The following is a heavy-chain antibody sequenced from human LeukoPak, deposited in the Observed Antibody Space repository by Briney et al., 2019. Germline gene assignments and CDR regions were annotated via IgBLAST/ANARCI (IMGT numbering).Heavy chain of an antibody. CDR3: ARWPGELRIGPLDV. CDR2: IYYSGST. D-gene: IGHD1-7*01. CDR1: GDSISSYY. J-gene: IGHJ6*02. V-gene: IGHV4-59*01. Sequence: PSETLSLTCSVSGDSISSYYWSWIRQPPGKGLEWIGYIYYSGSTNYNPSLKSRVTISVDTSKNQFSLKLSSVTAADTAVYYCARWPGELRIGPLDVWGQGTTVTVSS.